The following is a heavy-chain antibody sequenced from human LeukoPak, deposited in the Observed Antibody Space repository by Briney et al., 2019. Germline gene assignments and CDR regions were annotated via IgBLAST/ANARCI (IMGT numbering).Heavy chain of an antibody. CDR3: ARQPGGTAAFDI. J-gene: IGHJ3*02. Sequence: SETLSLTCTVSGGSINSYYWSWIRQPPGKGLEWIGYISYTGGETNYNPSLKSRLTISVDTSKNQFSLMLSSVTAAGTAIYYCARQPGGTAAFDIWAQGTMVTVSS. V-gene: IGHV4-59*08. D-gene: IGHD1-14*01. CDR2: ISYTGGET. CDR1: GGSINSYY.